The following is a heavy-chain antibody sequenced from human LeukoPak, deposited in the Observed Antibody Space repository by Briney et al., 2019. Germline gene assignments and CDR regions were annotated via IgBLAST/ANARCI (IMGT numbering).Heavy chain of an antibody. Sequence: AASVKVSCKASGGTFSSYAISWVRQAPGQGLEWMGRIIPILGIANYVQKFQGRVTITADKSTSTAYMELSSLRSEDTAVYYCARDPHGGATRHDAFDTWGQGTMVTVSS. D-gene: IGHD1-26*01. CDR1: GGTFSSYA. CDR3: ARDPHGGATRHDAFDT. J-gene: IGHJ3*02. V-gene: IGHV1-69*04. CDR2: IIPILGIA.